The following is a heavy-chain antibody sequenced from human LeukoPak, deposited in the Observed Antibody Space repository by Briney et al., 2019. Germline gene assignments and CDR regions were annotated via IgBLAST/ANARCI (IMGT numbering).Heavy chain of an antibody. V-gene: IGHV3-23*01. CDR3: AKLPTYDFWSGYPFDY. D-gene: IGHD3-3*01. CDR2: ISGSGGST. CDR1: GFTFSNYA. Sequence: GGSLRLSCGASGFTFSNYAMSWIRQAPGKGLEWVSSISGSGGSTYYADSVKGRFTISRDNSQNTLYLQMNSLRAEDTAVYYCAKLPTYDFWSGYPFDYWGQGTLVTVSS. J-gene: IGHJ4*02.